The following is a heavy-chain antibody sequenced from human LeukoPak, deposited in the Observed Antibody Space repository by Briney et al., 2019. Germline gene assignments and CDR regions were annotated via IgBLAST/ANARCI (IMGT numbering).Heavy chain of an antibody. CDR1: GYTFTSYG. D-gene: IGHD3-3*01. J-gene: IGHJ4*02. V-gene: IGHV1-69*13. CDR2: IIPIFGTA. Sequence: SVKVSCKASGYTFTSYGISWVRQAPGQGLEWMGGIIPIFGTANYAQKFQGRVTITADESTSTAYTELSSLRSEDTAVYYCARGLLRSFDYWGQGTLVTVSS. CDR3: ARGLLRSFDY.